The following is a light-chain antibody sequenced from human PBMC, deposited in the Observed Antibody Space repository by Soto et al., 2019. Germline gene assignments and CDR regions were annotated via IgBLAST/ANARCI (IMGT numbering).Light chain of an antibody. CDR1: QGIRND. J-gene: IGKJ4*01. Sequence: ALPMAPSPSSPCASVGDRDTLPCRASQGIRNDLGWYQQKPGKAPNLLIYATSSLQGGVPSRFSGSGSGTDFTLTISSLQPEDFATYYCLQDNSYPLTFGGGTKVDIK. CDR2: ATS. CDR3: LQDNSYPLT. V-gene: IGKV1-6*01.